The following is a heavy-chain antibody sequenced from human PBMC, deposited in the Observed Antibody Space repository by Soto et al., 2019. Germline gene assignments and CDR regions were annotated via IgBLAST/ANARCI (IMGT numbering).Heavy chain of an antibody. J-gene: IGHJ5*02. Sequence: PGESLKISCQGSGYAFSSYWIAWVRQMPGKGLEWMGIIYPGDSDTRYSPSFQGQVTISVDKSITTAYLQWSSLKASDTAMYYCARGYCTATICDPWFDPWGQGTLVTLS. V-gene: IGHV5-51*01. CDR1: GYAFSSYW. CDR3: ARGYCTATICDPWFDP. CDR2: IYPGDSDT. D-gene: IGHD2-8*02.